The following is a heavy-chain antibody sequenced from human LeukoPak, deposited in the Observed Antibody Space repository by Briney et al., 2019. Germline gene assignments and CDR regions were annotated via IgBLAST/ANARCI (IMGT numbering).Heavy chain of an antibody. D-gene: IGHD6-19*01. Sequence: SETLSLTCTVSGGSISSGGYFWSWIRQPPGKGLEWIGYIYYSRNTNYNPSLKSRVTISVDTFKNQFSLKVTSATAADTAVYYCARGSWYSSGVWPVFDHWGQGTLITVSS. CDR3: ARGSWYSSGVWPVFDH. CDR2: IYYSRNT. V-gene: IGHV4-61*08. CDR1: GGSISSGGYF. J-gene: IGHJ4*02.